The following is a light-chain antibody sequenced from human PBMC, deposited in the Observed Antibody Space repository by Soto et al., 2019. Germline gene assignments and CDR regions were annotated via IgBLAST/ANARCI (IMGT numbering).Light chain of an antibody. V-gene: IGLV2-23*01. Sequence: QSALTQPPSVSGSPGQSITISCTGTSTDVGGDNLVSWYQQHPGKAPKLMIYEGSKRPSGVSNRFSGSKSGTTASLPISGVQAEDDEDDYCCSYVGSSTSVVFGGGTKVTVL. CDR2: EGS. CDR1: STDVGGDNL. CDR3: CSYVGSSTSVV. J-gene: IGLJ2*01.